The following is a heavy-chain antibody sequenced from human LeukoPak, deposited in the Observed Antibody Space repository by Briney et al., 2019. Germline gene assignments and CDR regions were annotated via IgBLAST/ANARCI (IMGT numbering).Heavy chain of an antibody. V-gene: IGHV4-59*01. D-gene: IGHD1-26*01. CDR1: GGSLSSYY. Sequence: SETLSLTRTVSGGSLSSYYWSWIRQPPGKGLEWIGYIYYSGSTNYNPSLKSRVTISVDTSKNQFSLKLSSVSAADTAVYYCARDGPSGSYSDYRGQGTLVTVSS. CDR2: IYYSGST. CDR3: ARDGPSGSYSDY. J-gene: IGHJ4*02.